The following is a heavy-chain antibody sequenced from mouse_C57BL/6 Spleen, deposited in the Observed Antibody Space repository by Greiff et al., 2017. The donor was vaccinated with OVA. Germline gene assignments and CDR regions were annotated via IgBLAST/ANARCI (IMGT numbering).Heavy chain of an antibody. Sequence: LVESGPELVKPGASVKISCKASGYSFTGYYMNWVKQSPEKSLEWIGEINPSTGGTTYNQKFKAKATLTLDKSSSTAYMQLKSLTSEDSAVYYCARSGYGNPWFAYWGQGTLVTVSA. CDR3: ARSGYGNPWFAY. J-gene: IGHJ3*01. CDR1: GYSFTGYY. V-gene: IGHV1-42*01. CDR2: INPSTGGT. D-gene: IGHD2-1*01.